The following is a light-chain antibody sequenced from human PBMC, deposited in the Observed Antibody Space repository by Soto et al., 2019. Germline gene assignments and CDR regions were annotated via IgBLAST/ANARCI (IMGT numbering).Light chain of an antibody. CDR3: QQSYRTPHT. J-gene: IGKJ2*01. V-gene: IGKV1-39*01. Sequence: DIQMTQSPSSLSASVGDRVTITCRASQNIDNYLTWYQQRPGKAPKLLIYAASTLLSGVPSRFSGSGSGTNFTLTISSLQPEDFATYYCQQSYRTPHTFGQGTKLETK. CDR2: AAS. CDR1: QNIDNY.